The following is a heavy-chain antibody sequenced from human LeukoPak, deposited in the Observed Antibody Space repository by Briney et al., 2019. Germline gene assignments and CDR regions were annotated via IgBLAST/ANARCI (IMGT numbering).Heavy chain of an antibody. D-gene: IGHD3/OR15-3a*01. CDR2: IIPIFGTA. CDR1: GGTFSIYA. CDR3: AREYPGTGSIGGPYYYGMDV. J-gene: IGHJ6*04. V-gene: IGHV1-69*06. Sequence: GASVKVSRKASGGTFSIYAISWVRQAPGQGLEWMGGIIPIFGTANYAQKFQGRVTITADKSTSTAYMELSSLRSEDTAVYYCAREYPGTGSIGGPYYYGMDVWGKGTTVTVSS.